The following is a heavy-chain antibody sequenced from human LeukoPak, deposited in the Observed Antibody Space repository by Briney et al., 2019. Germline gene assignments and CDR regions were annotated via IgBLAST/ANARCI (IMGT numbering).Heavy chain of an antibody. J-gene: IGHJ4*02. V-gene: IGHV1-18*01. D-gene: IGHD2-21*01. CDR1: GYTFTSYG. CDR3: ARKVLLAYCGGDCRRGFDY. CDR2: ISAYNGNT. Sequence: ASVKVSCKASGYTFTSYGISWVRQAPGQGLEWMGWISAYNGNTNYAQKLQGRVTMTTDTSTSTAYMELRSLRSDDTAVYYCARKVLLAYCGGDCRRGFDYWGQGTLVTVSS.